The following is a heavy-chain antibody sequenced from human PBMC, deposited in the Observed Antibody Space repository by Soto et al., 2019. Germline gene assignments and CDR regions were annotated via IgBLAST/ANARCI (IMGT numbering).Heavy chain of an antibody. Sequence: QVQLVESGGGVVQPGRSLRLSCAASGFTFSSYGMHWVRQAPGKGLEWVAVISYDGSNKYYADSVKGRFTISRDNSKNTLYLQMNSLRAEDTAVYYCAKEGDSSSEDAFDIWGQGQWSPSLQ. CDR3: AKEGDSSSEDAFDI. CDR2: ISYDGSNK. D-gene: IGHD3-22*01. V-gene: IGHV3-30*18. CDR1: GFTFSSYG. J-gene: IGHJ3*02.